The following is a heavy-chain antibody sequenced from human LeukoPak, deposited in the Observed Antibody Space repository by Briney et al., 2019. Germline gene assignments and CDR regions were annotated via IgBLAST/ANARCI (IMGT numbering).Heavy chain of an antibody. CDR3: ARVPYGDYYFDY. J-gene: IGHJ4*02. CDR2: IYSGGST. Sequence: GGSLRLSCAASGFILSRYGMSWVRQAPGKGLEWVSVIYSGGSTYYADSVKGRFTISRDNSKKTLYLQMNSLRPEDTAVYYCARVPYGDYYFDYWGQGTLVTVSS. CDR1: GFILSRYG. V-gene: IGHV3-66*02. D-gene: IGHD4-17*01.